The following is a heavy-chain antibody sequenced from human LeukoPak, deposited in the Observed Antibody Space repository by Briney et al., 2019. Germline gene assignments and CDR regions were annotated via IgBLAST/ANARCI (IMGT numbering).Heavy chain of an antibody. CDR2: IYTSGST. CDR1: GGSISSYY. CDR3: ARSGYYYDSSGYYYGAFDI. D-gene: IGHD3-22*01. V-gene: IGHV4-4*07. Sequence: SETLSLTCTVSGGSISSYYWSWIRQPAGKGLEWIGRIYTSGSTNYNPSLKSRVTMSVDTSKNQFSLKLSSVTAADTAVYYCARSGYYYDSSGYYYGAFDIWAKGQWSPSLQ. J-gene: IGHJ3*02.